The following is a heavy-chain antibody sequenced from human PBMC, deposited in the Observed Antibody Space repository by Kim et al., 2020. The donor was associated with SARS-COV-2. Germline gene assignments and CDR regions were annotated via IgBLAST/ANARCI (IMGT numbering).Heavy chain of an antibody. CDR3: ARDPQEYFWSGYYHNRDYGMDV. CDR2: TYYRSKWYN. J-gene: IGHJ6*02. V-gene: IGHV6-1*01. CDR1: GDSVSSNSAA. D-gene: IGHD3-3*01. Sequence: SQTLSLTCAISGDSVSSNSAAWNWIRQSPSRGLEWLGRTYYRSKWYNDYAVSVKSRITINPDTSKNQFSLQLNSVTPEDTAVYYCARDPQEYFWSGYYHNRDYGMDVWGQGTTVTVSS.